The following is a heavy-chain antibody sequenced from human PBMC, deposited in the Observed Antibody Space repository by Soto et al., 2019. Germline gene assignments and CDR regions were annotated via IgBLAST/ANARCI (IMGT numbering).Heavy chain of an antibody. CDR2: MYPSDSDT. J-gene: IGHJ6*02. V-gene: IGHV5-51*01. Sequence: GESLKISCKGSGYNFTNHWIAWVRQMPGKGLEWMGIMYPSDSDTKYSPSFQGQVTISADKSISTAYLQWSSLKASDTAMYYCARRFYGSGQYYYYGMDVWAQGTTVTGSS. D-gene: IGHD3-10*01. CDR3: ARRFYGSGQYYYYGMDV. CDR1: GYNFTNHW.